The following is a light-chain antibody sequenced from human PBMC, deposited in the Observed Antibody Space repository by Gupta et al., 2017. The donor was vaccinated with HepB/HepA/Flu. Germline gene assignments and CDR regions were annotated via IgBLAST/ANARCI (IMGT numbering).Light chain of an antibody. J-gene: IGKJ2*01. Sequence: EIVLTQSTGTLSLSPGDRATLSCRASQSLSNSYLAWYQQKPGQAPRLLIYGASSRVTGIPDRFSGSGSGTDFTLTISRLEAEDFAVYYCQQYATSPFAFGQGTNLEIK. CDR3: QQYATSPFA. CDR1: QSLSNSY. CDR2: GAS. V-gene: IGKV3-20*01.